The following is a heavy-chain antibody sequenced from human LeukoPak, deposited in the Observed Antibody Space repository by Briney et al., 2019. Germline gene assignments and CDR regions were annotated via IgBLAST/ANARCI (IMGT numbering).Heavy chain of an antibody. V-gene: IGHV3-21*01. CDR2: ISSGGSYI. CDR1: GFTLSNYN. D-gene: IGHD6-13*01. J-gene: IGHJ4*02. Sequence: PGGSLRLSCAASGFTLSNYNINWVRQAPGKGLEWVSSISSGGSYIYYADSVKGRFAISADNAMNSLYLQMNSLRAEDTAVYYCARGYSSSWYDLYYFDYWGQGTLVTVSS. CDR3: ARGYSSSWYDLYYFDY.